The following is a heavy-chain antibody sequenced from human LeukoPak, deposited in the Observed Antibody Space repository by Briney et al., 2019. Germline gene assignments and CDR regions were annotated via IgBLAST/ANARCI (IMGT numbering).Heavy chain of an antibody. CDR2: ISAYNGNT. V-gene: IGHV1-18*01. CDR1: GYTFSSYD. J-gene: IGHJ4*02. CDR3: ARERKDDYVWGSYRSFIDY. D-gene: IGHD3-16*02. Sequence: ASVKVSCKASGYTFSSYDISWVRQAPGQGLEWMGLISAYNGNTNYAQKLQGRVTMTTDTSTSTAYMEMRSLRFDDTAVYYCARERKDDYVWGSYRSFIDYWGQGTLVSVSS.